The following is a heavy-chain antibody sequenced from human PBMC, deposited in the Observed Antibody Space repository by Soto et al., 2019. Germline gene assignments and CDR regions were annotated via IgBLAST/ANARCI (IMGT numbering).Heavy chain of an antibody. CDR2: IYYGGNT. V-gene: IGHV4-39*01. CDR1: GVSISSSAYY. D-gene: IGHD4-17*01. CDR3: ATPAGYGDYFDY. J-gene: IGHJ4*02. Sequence: NPSETLSLTCTVSGVSISSSAYYWAWIRQPPGKGLEWIGSIYYGGNTYYNPSLKSRVTISADTSKKQFSLKLNSVTAADTAVYYCATPAGYGDYFDYWGQGTLVTVSS.